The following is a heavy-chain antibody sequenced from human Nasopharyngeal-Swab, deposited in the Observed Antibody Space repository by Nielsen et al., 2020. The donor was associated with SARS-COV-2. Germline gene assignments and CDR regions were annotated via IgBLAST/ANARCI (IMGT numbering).Heavy chain of an antibody. CDR2: VSSNGVHT. Sequence: GGSLRLSCAASGFTFSDYYMTWIRQASGKGLEWIAYVSSNGVHTDYADSVKGRFTISRDNAKNSLYLQMDSLRDKDTAVYYCAKGGGPFASAGHQYSDYWGQGTLVTVSS. CDR3: AKGGGPFASAGHQYSDY. D-gene: IGHD2-15*01. CDR1: GFTFSDYY. V-gene: IGHV3-11*06. J-gene: IGHJ4*02.